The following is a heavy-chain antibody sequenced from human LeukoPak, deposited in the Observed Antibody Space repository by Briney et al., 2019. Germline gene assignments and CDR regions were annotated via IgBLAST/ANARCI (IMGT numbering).Heavy chain of an antibody. V-gene: IGHV3-23*01. D-gene: IGHD6-19*01. J-gene: IGHJ4*02. CDR3: AKDRHIAVPVVGLDY. CDR1: GFTFSNYA. Sequence: GGSLRLSCTASGFTFSNYAMSWVRQAPGKGLEWVSAISGGGGTTYYTDSVKGRFTTSRDNSENTLYLQLNSLRAEDTAVYFCAKDRHIAVPVVGLDYWGQGILVTVSS. CDR2: ISGGGGTT.